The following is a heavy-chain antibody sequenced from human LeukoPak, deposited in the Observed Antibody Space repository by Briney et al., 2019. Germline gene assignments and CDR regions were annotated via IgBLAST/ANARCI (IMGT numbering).Heavy chain of an antibody. CDR2: INHSGST. V-gene: IGHV4-34*01. D-gene: IGHD3-3*01. Sequence: SETLSFTCAVYGGSFSGYYWSWIRQPPGKGLEWIGEINHSGSTNYNPSLKSRVTISVDTSKNQFSLKLSSVTAADTAVYYCARKRADYDFWSGYFAYWGQGTLVTVSS. CDR3: ARKRADYDFWSGYFAY. CDR1: GGSFSGYY. J-gene: IGHJ4*02.